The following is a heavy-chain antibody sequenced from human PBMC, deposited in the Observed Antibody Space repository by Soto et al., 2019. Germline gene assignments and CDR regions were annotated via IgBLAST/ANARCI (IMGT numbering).Heavy chain of an antibody. CDR2: ISYDGDNK. Sequence: ESGGGVVQPGRSLRLSCAASGFTFSYHALNWVRQAPGKGLEWVAVISYDGDNKYIAESVKGRFTISRDNSKNTVSLQMNSLRAEATAMYFCARGTTTSAFSAMDVWGQGTTVTVSS. CDR1: GFTFSYHA. CDR3: ARGTTTSAFSAMDV. V-gene: IGHV3-30-3*01. J-gene: IGHJ6*02. D-gene: IGHD1-1*01.